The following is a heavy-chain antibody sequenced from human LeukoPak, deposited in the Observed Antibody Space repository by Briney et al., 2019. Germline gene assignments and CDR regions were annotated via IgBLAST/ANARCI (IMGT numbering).Heavy chain of an antibody. CDR1: GGSISSYY. CDR3: ARANIVGATLDY. V-gene: IGHV4-59*01. J-gene: IGHJ4*02. CDR2: IYYSGST. Sequence: SETLSLTCTVSGGSISSYYWSWIRQPPGKGLEWIGYIYYSGSTNYNPSLKSRVTISVDTSKNQFSLKLSSVTAADTAVYYCARANIVGATLDYWGQGTLVTVPS. D-gene: IGHD1-26*01.